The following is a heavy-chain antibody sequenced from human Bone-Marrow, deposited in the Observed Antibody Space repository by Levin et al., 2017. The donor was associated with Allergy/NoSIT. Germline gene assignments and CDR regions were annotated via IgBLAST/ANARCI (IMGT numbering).Heavy chain of an antibody. V-gene: IGHV3-11*01. Sequence: GESLKISCAASGFTFSDYYMSWIRQAPGKGLEWVSYISSSGSTIYYADSVKGRFTISRDNAKNSLYLQMNSLRAEDTAVYYCARDYGDYSIGLEAFDIWGQGTMVTVSS. CDR3: ARDYGDYSIGLEAFDI. J-gene: IGHJ3*02. D-gene: IGHD4-17*01. CDR1: GFTFSDYY. CDR2: ISSSGSTI.